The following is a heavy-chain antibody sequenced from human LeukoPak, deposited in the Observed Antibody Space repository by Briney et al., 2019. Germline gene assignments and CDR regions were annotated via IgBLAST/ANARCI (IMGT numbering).Heavy chain of an antibody. J-gene: IGHJ5*02. CDR1: GGSFSGYY. CDR2: INHSGST. V-gene: IGHV4-34*01. CDR3: SVVAAKNWFDP. D-gene: IGHD2-15*01. Sequence: SETLSLTCAAYGGSFSGYYWSWIRQPPGKGLEWIGEINHSGSTNYNPSLKSRVTISVDTSKNQFSLKLSSVTAADTAVYYCSVVAAKNWFDPWGQGTLVTVSS.